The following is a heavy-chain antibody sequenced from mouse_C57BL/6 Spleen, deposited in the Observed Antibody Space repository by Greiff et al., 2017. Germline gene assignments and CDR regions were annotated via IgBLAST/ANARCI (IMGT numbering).Heavy chain of an antibody. J-gene: IGHJ2*01. CDR1: GYSITSGYY. D-gene: IGHD2-3*01. V-gene: IGHV3-6*01. CDR2: ISYDGSN. Sequence: DVKLQESGPGLVKPSQSLSLTCSVTGYSITSGYYWNWIRQFPGNKLEWMGYISYDGSNNYNPSLKNRISITRDTSKNQFFLKLNSVTTEDTATYYCARDGYYVKGFDYWGQGTTLTVSS. CDR3: ARDGYYVKGFDY.